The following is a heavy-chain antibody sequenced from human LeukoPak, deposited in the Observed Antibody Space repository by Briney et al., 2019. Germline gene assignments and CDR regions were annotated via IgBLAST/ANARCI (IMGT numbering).Heavy chain of an antibody. CDR1: GFTFSSYG. J-gene: IGHJ2*01. D-gene: IGHD6-19*01. CDR3: ARDSGEYRSECHFDL. Sequence: GGSLRLSCAASGFTFSSYGMHWVRQAPGKGLEWVADSWYVGRNKFYADSVRGRFTISRDNSKNTLYLQMHSLRAEDTAVYYCARDSGEYRSECHFDLWGRGTLVAVSS. V-gene: IGHV3-33*08. CDR2: SWYVGRNK.